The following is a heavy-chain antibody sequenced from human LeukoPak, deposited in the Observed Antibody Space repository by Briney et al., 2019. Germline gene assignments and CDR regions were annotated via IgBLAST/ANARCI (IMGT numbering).Heavy chain of an antibody. D-gene: IGHD6-19*01. J-gene: IGHJ4*02. V-gene: IGHV1-46*01. CDR1: GYTFTSNY. CDR2: INPSGGST. CDR3: ARGLRQWLVDY. Sequence: ASVKVSCKASGYTFTSNYMHWVRQAPGQGLEWMGMINPSGGSTSYARKFQGRVTMTSDTSTSTVFMELSSLRSEDTAVYSCARGLRQWLVDYWGQGTLVTVSS.